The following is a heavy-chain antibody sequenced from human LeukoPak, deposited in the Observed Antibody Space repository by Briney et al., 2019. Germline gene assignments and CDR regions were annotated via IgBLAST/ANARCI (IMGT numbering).Heavy chain of an antibody. CDR3: AKDFHGDFPYFFDY. Sequence: GGSLRLSCAASGFTFSSYDMTWVRQAPGKGLEWVAFIRYDGSNKYYADSVKGRFTISRDNSKNTFNLQMNSLRAEDTALYYCAKDFHGDFPYFFDYWGQGTLVTVSS. CDR1: GFTFSSYD. CDR2: IRYDGSNK. J-gene: IGHJ4*02. V-gene: IGHV3-30*02.